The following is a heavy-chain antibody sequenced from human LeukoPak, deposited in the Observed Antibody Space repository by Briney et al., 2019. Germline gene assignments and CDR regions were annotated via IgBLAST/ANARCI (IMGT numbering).Heavy chain of an antibody. CDR3: AREGYGGDGGFDY. Sequence: GSLRLSCAASGFSFSDYYMSWIRQPPGKGLEWIGEINHSGSTNYNPSLKSRVTISVDRSKNQFSLKLSSVTAADTAVYYCAREGYGGDGGFDYWGQGTLVTVSS. J-gene: IGHJ4*02. D-gene: IGHD4-23*01. V-gene: IGHV4-34*01. CDR2: INHSGST. CDR1: GFSFSDYY.